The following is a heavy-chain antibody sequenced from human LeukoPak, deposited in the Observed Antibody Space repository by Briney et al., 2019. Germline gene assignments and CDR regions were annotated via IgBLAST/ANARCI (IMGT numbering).Heavy chain of an antibody. CDR1: VGTFSSYA. D-gene: IGHD3-10*01. V-gene: IGHV1-46*01. J-gene: IGHJ4*02. CDR2: INPSGGST. CDR3: ARDSGMVRGTDDY. Sequence: ASVKVSCKASVGTFSSYAIGWVRQAPGQGLEWMGIINPSGGSTSYAQKFQGRVTMTRDTSTSTVYMELSSLRSEDTAVYYCARDSGMVRGTDDYWGQGTLVTVSS.